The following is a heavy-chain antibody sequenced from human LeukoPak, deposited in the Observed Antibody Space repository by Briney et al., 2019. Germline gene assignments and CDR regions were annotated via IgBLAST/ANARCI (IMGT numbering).Heavy chain of an antibody. CDR3: ARDASAYYYDSSGYRFDY. J-gene: IGHJ4*02. Sequence: SVKVSCKASGGTFSSYAISWVRQAPGQGLEWMGRIIPIFGTANYAQKFQGRVTITTDESTSTAYMELSSLRSEDTAVYYCARDASAYYYDSSGYRFDYWGQGALVTVSS. CDR1: GGTFSSYA. CDR2: IIPIFGTA. V-gene: IGHV1-69*05. D-gene: IGHD3-22*01.